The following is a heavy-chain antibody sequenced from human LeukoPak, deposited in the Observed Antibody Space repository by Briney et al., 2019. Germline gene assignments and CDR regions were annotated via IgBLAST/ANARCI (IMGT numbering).Heavy chain of an antibody. CDR2: IHPSGML. J-gene: IGHJ4*02. D-gene: IGHD6-19*01. V-gene: IGHV4-30-4*08. CDR3: ARGRYSSGWSGCDY. Sequence: PSETLSLTCTVSGASFNSDDQYWNWIRQSPGKGLEWIGSIHPSGMLYNNPSLESRVTISVDTSKNQFSLKLSSVTAADTAVYYCARGRYSSGWSGCDYWGQGTLVTVSS. CDR1: GASFNSDDQY.